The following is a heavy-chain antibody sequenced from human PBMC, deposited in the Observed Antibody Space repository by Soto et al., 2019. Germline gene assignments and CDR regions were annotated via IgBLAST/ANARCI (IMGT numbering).Heavy chain of an antibody. CDR2: TNPILSMS. J-gene: IGHJ4*02. CDR1: GDTFNFYT. D-gene: IGHD3-10*01. CDR3: ATSYGSGSQDFDY. V-gene: IGHV1-69*02. Sequence: QVHLVQSGAELKKPGSSVRVSCKASGDTFNFYTINWVRQAPGLGLEWMGRTNPILSMSNSALKFQGRLSISADKSTSTAYMDLRSPRSDDTAVYYCATSYGSGSQDFDYWGQGALVTVSS.